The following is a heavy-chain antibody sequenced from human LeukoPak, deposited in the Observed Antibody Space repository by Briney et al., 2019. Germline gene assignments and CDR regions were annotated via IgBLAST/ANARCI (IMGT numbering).Heavy chain of an antibody. J-gene: IGHJ4*02. CDR3: ARHQMAYYFDH. CDR2: IYYTGST. V-gene: IGHV4-39*01. Sequence: SETLSLTCTVSGDSSSSGSYYWGWIGQPPGKGLEWIGSIYYTGSTYYNPSLKSRVTISADTSKTQFSLNLTSVTAADTAVYYCARHQMAYYFDHWGQGTLVTVSS. D-gene: IGHD5-24*01. CDR1: GDSSSSGSYY.